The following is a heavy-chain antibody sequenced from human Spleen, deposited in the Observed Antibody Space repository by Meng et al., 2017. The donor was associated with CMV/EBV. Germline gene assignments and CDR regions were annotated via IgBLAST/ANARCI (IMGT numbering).Heavy chain of an antibody. Sequence: GGSLRLSCAASGFIFRDYWMHWVRQAPGKGLEWVGRIKSETDGGTTDYAAPVKGRFTISRDDSKNTLYLQMNSLKTEDTAVYYCTTDEEAVAELDYWGQGTLVTVSS. CDR1: GFIFRDYW. V-gene: IGHV3-15*01. D-gene: IGHD6-19*01. J-gene: IGHJ4*02. CDR2: IKSETDGGTT. CDR3: TTDEEAVAELDY.